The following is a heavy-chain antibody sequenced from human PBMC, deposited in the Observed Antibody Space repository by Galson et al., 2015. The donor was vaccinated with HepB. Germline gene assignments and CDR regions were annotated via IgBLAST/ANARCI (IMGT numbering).Heavy chain of an antibody. J-gene: IGHJ3*02. Sequence: SVKVSCKASGYTFTYRYLHWVRQAPGQALEWMGWITPFNGNTNYAQKFQDRVTITRDRSMSTAYMELSSLRSEDTAMYYCARSKGLTDAFGIWGQGTMVTVSS. CDR1: GYTFTYRY. D-gene: IGHD1-14*01. CDR2: ITPFNGNT. V-gene: IGHV1-45*02. CDR3: ARSKGLTDAFGI.